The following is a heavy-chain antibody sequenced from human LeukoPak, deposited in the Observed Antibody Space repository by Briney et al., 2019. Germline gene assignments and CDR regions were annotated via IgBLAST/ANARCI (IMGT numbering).Heavy chain of an antibody. CDR3: ARGKGPVRGVPRYYFDN. V-gene: IGHV1-8*03. J-gene: IGHJ4*02. CDR2: MNPNSGNT. Sequence: ASVKVSCKASGYTFTIYDINWVRHATGQGLEWRGWMNPNSGNTGYAQKFQGRVTITRNTSISTAYMELSSLRSEDTAVYYCARGKGPVRGVPRYYFDNWGQGTLVAVSS. CDR1: GYTFTIYD. D-gene: IGHD3-10*01.